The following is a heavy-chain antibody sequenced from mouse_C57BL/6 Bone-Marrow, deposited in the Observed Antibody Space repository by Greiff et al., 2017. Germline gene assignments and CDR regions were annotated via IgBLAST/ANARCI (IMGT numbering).Heavy chain of an antibody. J-gene: IGHJ4*01. D-gene: IGHD3-1*01. V-gene: IGHV1-59*01. CDR2: IDPSDSYT. Sequence: VQLQQPGAELVRPGTSVKLSCKASGYTFTSYWMHWVKQRPGQGLEWIGVIDPSDSYTNYNQKFKGKATLTVDTSSSTAYTQLSSLTSEDSAVYYCAKRGFYAMDYWGQGTSVTVSS. CDR3: AKRGFYAMDY. CDR1: GYTFTSYW.